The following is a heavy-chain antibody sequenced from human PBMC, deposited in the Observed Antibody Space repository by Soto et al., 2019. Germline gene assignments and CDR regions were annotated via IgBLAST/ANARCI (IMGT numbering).Heavy chain of an antibody. D-gene: IGHD1-1*01. CDR1: GSIFTGYG. CDR3: ARDGIGGTTCRGYLDY. Sequence: QVHLVESGGGVAQPGRSLRLSCAASGSIFTGYGMHWVRQAPGTGLAWVAVIWFDGSNKSYADSVKGRFTISRDNSKNMLYLQMNSLRVEDTAVYYCARDGIGGTTCRGYLDYWGQGTLVTVSS. V-gene: IGHV3-33*01. J-gene: IGHJ4*02. CDR2: IWFDGSNK.